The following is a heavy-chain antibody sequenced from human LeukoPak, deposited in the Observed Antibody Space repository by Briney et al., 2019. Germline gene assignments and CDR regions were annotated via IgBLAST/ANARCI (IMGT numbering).Heavy chain of an antibody. J-gene: IGHJ1*01. CDR1: GGSISSSSYY. D-gene: IGHD3-10*01. CDR2: IYYSGST. V-gene: IGHV4-39*07. CDR3: ARGGFFYYGSGSKGFQH. Sequence: ASETLSLTCTVSGGSISSSSYYWGWIRQPPGKGLEWIGSIYYSGSTYYNPSLKSRVTISVDTSKNQFSLKLSSVTAADTAVYYCARGGFFYYGSGSKGFQHWGQGTLVTVSS.